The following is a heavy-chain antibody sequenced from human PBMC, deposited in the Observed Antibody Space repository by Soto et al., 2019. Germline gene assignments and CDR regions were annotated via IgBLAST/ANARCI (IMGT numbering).Heavy chain of an antibody. CDR3: ASLEWESTGYADY. J-gene: IGHJ4*02. CDR2: IKRDGSEK. CDR1: GFTFGSYW. D-gene: IGHD3-3*01. V-gene: IGHV3-7*03. Sequence: EVQLVESGGGLVQPGGSLRLSCAASGFTFGSYWMSWVRQAPGKGLEWVANIKRDGSEKYYVDSVKGRFTISRDNAKNTLYLQMNSLRADDTAVYYCASLEWESTGYADYWGQGTRVTVSS.